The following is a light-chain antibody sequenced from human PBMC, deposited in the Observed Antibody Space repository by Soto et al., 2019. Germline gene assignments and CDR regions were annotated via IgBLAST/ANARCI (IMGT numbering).Light chain of an antibody. CDR2: DAS. V-gene: IGKV1-5*01. CDR1: QPITAW. CDR3: QQYNRYPYT. Sequence: DIQMTQSPSTLSASVGDRVTITCRASQPITAWLAWYQQKPGKAPNLLIYDASDLQSGVPSRFSGSGSGTEFTLAISCLQPDEFATYYCQQYNRYPYTFGQGTKLEIK. J-gene: IGKJ2*01.